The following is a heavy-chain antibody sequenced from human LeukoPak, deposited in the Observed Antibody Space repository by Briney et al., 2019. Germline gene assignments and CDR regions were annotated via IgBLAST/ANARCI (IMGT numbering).Heavy chain of an antibody. D-gene: IGHD2-21*01. V-gene: IGHV3-23*01. J-gene: IGHJ4*02. CDR3: VTARLFSGSYYFDY. CDR1: GFTFSNYA. CDR2: ISGSSDST. Sequence: HTGGSLRLSCAASGFTFSNYAMNWVRLAPGKGLEWVSTISGSSDSTYYADSVKGRFTISRDNSKNTLYLQMNSLRAEDTAVYYCVTARLFSGSYYFDYWGQGTLVTVSS.